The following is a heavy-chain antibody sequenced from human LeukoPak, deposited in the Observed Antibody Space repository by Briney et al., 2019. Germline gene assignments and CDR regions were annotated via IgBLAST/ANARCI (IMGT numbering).Heavy chain of an antibody. V-gene: IGHV1-18*01. CDR3: ARDLRSDYYDSSGTRTLDY. D-gene: IGHD3-22*01. Sequence: GASVKVSCKASGYTFTSYGISWVRQAPGQGLEWMGWISAYNGNTNYAQKLQGRVTMTTDTSTSTAYMELRSLRSDDTAVYYCARDLRSDYYDSSGTRTLDYWGQGTLVTVSS. J-gene: IGHJ4*02. CDR1: GYTFTSYG. CDR2: ISAYNGNT.